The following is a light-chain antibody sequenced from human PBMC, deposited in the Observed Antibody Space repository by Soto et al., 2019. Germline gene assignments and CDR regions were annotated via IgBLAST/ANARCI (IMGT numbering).Light chain of an antibody. Sequence: NFMLTQPRSVSESPGKTVTISCTRSSGYIAINFVQWYQQRPGSAPTTVIYRNDQRPSGVPDRFSGSIDSSSNSASLTISGLKTEDEADYHCQSYHATNPAVVFGGGTKLTVL. CDR1: SGYIAINF. CDR3: QSYHATNPAVV. J-gene: IGLJ2*01. V-gene: IGLV6-57*03. CDR2: RND.